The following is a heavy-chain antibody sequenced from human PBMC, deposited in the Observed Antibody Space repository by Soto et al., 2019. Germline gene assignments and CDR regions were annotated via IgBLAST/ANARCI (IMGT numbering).Heavy chain of an antibody. CDR3: ARRYSDSRTDY. D-gene: IGHD3-9*01. Sequence: QVPGKGLEWMGRIDPSDSYTNYGPSFQGHVTISVDKSISTAYLQWSSLKASDTAMYYCARRYSDSRTDYWGRGTLVTVSS. V-gene: IGHV5-10-1*01. J-gene: IGHJ4*02. CDR2: IDPSDSYT.